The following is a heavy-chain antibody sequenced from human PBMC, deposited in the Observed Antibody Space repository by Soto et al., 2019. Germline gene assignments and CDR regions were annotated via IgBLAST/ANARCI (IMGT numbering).Heavy chain of an antibody. J-gene: IGHJ4*02. CDR2: IYYSGST. CDR3: ARHPFLQYSSGWYQFDY. D-gene: IGHD6-19*01. V-gene: IGHV4-59*08. Sequence: SETLSLTCTVSGGSISSYYWSWIRQPPGKGLEWIGYIYYSGSTNYNPSLKSRVTISVDTSKNQFSLKLSSVTAADTAVYYCARHPFLQYSSGWYQFDYWGQGTLVTVSS. CDR1: GGSISSYY.